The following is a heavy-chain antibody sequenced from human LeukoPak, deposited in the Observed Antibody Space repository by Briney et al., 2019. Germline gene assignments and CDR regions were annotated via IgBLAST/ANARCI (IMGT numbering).Heavy chain of an antibody. CDR2: IQYDGSNK. V-gene: IGHV3-30*02. Sequence: GGSLRLSCAASGFTFSSYGMHWVRQAPGKGLEWVANIQYDGSNKYYADSVKGRFTISRDNSKNTLYLQMNSLRAEDTAVYYYSRDRTGYCTSSTCASGVASYWGQGTLVTASS. CDR3: SRDRTGYCTSSTCASGVASY. CDR1: GFTFSSYG. J-gene: IGHJ4*02. D-gene: IGHD2-2*01.